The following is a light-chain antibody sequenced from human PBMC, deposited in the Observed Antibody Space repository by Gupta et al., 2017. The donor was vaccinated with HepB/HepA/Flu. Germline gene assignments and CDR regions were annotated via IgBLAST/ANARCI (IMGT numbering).Light chain of an antibody. J-gene: IGLJ2*01. V-gene: IGLV1-44*01. Sequence: QSVLTQPPSASGTPGQRVTSSCSGSSSNIGSNPVNCYQKLPGLAPKLLIYSNTQRPSGVPDRFSGSKSGTSASLAISVLQSEDEADYYCESWDDSLNGPVFGGWTKLTVL. CDR3: ESWDDSLNGPV. CDR1: SSNIGSNP. CDR2: SNT.